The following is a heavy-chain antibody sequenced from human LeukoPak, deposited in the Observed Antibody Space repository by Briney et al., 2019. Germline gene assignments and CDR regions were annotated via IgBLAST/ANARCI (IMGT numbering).Heavy chain of an antibody. Sequence: GGSLRLSCAASEFSVGSNYMYWVRQAPGKGLEWVSVIYNGGGTYYADSVKGRFTISRDNSQNTVYLQMDSLRAEDTAVYFCARNLRYCSGGSCSPWGQGTLVTVSS. CDR1: EFSVGSNY. CDR2: IYNGGGT. V-gene: IGHV3-66*01. D-gene: IGHD2-15*01. CDR3: ARNLRYCSGGSCSP. J-gene: IGHJ5*02.